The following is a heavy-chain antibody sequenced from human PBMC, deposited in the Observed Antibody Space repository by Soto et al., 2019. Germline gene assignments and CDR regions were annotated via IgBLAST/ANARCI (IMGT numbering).Heavy chain of an antibody. CDR3: SRGTYYPQSSGLHADY. CDR1: RVSVYVYA. J-gene: IGHJ4*02. Sequence: GCSPRLCSATSRVSVYVYAVAWCRQAPGQGLEWVAIISSDGHHQFYLDNLRGRFTVSRDNSKNTLYLQMNSLRPEDTAVYYCSRGTYYPQSSGLHADYWGPGTVVTVYS. CDR2: ISSDGHHQ. D-gene: IGHD3-22*01. V-gene: IGHV3-30*03.